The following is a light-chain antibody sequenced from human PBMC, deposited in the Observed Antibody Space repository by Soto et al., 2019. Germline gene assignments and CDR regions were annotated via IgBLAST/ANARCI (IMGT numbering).Light chain of an antibody. J-gene: IGKJ3*01. CDR1: ESIRDM. CDR2: SAS. V-gene: IGKV1-39*01. Sequence: DIPMTQSPSSLSASVGDRVTIACRASESIRDMLNWYQQKPGKAPMLLLSSASILQSGVPSRFSGSGSGTDFSLTISGLQPEDFATYFCQQSYSSPTFGPGTKVDLK. CDR3: QQSYSSPT.